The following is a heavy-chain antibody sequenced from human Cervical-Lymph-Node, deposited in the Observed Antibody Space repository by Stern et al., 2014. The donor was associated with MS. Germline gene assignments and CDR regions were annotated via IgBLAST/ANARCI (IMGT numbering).Heavy chain of an antibody. CDR2: IYSGGST. V-gene: IGHV3-66*01. CDR1: GFSVSSNY. J-gene: IGHJ6*02. Sequence: EVQLVESGGGLVQPGGSLRLSCAASGFSVSSNYMNWVRQAPGKGLEWVSIIYSGGSTYYADSVKGRFTISRDNSKNTLYLQMNHLRAEDTAVYYCAINEPPYGDASWYYYGTDVWGHGTTVTVSS. CDR3: AINEPPYGDASWYYYGTDV. D-gene: IGHD4-17*01.